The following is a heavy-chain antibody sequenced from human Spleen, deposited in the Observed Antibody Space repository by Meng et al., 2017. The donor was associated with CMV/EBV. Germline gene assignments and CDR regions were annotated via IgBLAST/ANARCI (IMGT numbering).Heavy chain of an antibody. CDR1: GFSFSSHD. J-gene: IGHJ4*02. Sequence: GESLKISCAASGFSFSSHDMHWVRQTPGKGLEWVSSIGSAGDRYYAGSVKGRFTISRENAKNSFSLQMNSLRAEDTAVYYCAKYSDYLITRAPFDYWGQGTLVTVSS. V-gene: IGHV3-13*01. CDR3: AKYSDYLITRAPFDY. D-gene: IGHD3-16*01. CDR2: IGSAGDR.